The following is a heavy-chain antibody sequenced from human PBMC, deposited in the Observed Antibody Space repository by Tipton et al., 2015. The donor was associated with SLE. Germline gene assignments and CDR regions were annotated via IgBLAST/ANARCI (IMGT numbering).Heavy chain of an antibody. J-gene: IGHJ6*02. CDR2: INHSGST. CDR3: AGGSTVTTIYYGMDV. CDR1: GGSFSGYY. Sequence: TLSLTCAVYGGSFSGYYWSWIRQPPGKGLEWIGEINHSGSTNYNPSLKSRVTISVDTSKNQFSLKLSSVTAADTAVYYCAGGSTVTTIYYGMDVWGQGTTVTVSS. D-gene: IGHD4-17*01. V-gene: IGHV4-34*01.